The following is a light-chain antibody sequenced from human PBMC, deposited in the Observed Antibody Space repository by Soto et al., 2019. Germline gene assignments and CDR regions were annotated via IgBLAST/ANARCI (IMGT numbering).Light chain of an antibody. CDR1: ELPKEY. V-gene: IGLV3-25*02. Sequence: SYELAQPPSVSVSPGQTARITCSGDELPKEYAYWYQQKPGQAPLLVIYKDTERPSGIPERFSASSSGTTVTLTISGVQAEDDGDYYCLSADSSRLYGFGTGTKVTAL. CDR3: LSADSSRLYG. CDR2: KDT. J-gene: IGLJ1*01.